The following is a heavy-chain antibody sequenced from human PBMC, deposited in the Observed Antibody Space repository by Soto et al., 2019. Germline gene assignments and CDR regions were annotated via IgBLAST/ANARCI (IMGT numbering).Heavy chain of an antibody. CDR2: INQDGSQK. CDR1: GFIFTSYW. V-gene: IGHV3-7*01. Sequence: EVQLVESGGGLVQPGGSLRLSCETSGFIFTSYWMNWVRQAPGKGLEWVANINQDGSQKFYVDSVKGRFTISRDNAKRSVSLQMYRLRADDTAVYYCAGAGTWVTDRWGQGTLVSVSS. D-gene: IGHD2-21*02. CDR3: AGAGTWVTDR. J-gene: IGHJ5*02.